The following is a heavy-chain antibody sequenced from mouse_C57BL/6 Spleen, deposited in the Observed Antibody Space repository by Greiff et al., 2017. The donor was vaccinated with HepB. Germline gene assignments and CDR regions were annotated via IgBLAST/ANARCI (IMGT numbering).Heavy chain of an antibody. D-gene: IGHD2-4*01. V-gene: IGHV1-76*01. Sequence: QVQLQQSGAELVRPGASVKLSCKASGYTFTDYYINWVKQRPGQGLEWIARIYPGSGNTYYNEKFKGKATLTAEKSSSTAYMQLSSLTSEDSAVYFCARTITKYFDVWGTGTTVTVSS. CDR3: ARTITKYFDV. J-gene: IGHJ1*03. CDR1: GYTFTDYY. CDR2: IYPGSGNT.